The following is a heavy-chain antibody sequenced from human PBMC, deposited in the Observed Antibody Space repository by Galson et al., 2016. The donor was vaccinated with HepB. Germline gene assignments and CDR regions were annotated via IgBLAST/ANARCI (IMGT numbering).Heavy chain of an antibody. CDR3: ARYSSGWKSFDP. J-gene: IGHJ5*02. Sequence: SVKVSCKASGGTFSSDAISWVRQAPGQGLEWMGRIIPILDIPNYAQKFQGRVTITADKSTSTVYMDLSKLRSEDTAVYYCARYSSGWKSFDPWGQGTLVTVSS. D-gene: IGHD6-19*01. CDR1: GGTFSSDA. CDR2: IIPILDIP. V-gene: IGHV1-69*04.